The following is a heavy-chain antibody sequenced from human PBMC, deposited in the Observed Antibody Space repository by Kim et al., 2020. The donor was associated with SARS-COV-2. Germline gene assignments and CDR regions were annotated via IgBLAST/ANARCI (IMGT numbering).Heavy chain of an antibody. CDR3: AREQWELGYYYYGMDV. CDR1: GFTFSSYE. CDR2: ISSSGSTI. V-gene: IGHV3-48*03. D-gene: IGHD1-26*01. J-gene: IGHJ6*02. Sequence: GGSLRLSCAASGFTFSSYEMNWVRQAPGKGLEWVSYISSSGSTIYYADSVKGRFTISRDNAKNSLYLQMNSLRAEDTAVYYCAREQWELGYYYYGMDVWGQETTVTVSS.